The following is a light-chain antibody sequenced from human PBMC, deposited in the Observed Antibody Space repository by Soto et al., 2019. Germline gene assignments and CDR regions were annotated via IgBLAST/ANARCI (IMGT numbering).Light chain of an antibody. CDR3: SSYAGSRNFGV. V-gene: IGLV2-8*01. CDR2: EVS. J-gene: IGLJ2*01. CDR1: SSDVGGYNY. Sequence: QSALTQPPSASGSPGQSVTISCTGTSSDVGGYNYVSWYQQHPGIAPKLMIYEVSERPLGVPDRFSGSKSGNTASLTVYGLQLEDEADYYCSSYAGSRNFGVFGGGTKLTVL.